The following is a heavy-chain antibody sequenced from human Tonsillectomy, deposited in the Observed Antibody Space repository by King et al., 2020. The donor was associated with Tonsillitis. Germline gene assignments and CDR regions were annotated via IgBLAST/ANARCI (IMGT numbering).Heavy chain of an antibody. CDR2: IYLDDDK. J-gene: IGHJ4*02. D-gene: IGHD4-17*01. CDR1: GFPLSTSGVG. CDR3: AHGTVTTTPADS. V-gene: IGHV2-5*02. Sequence: ITLKESGPTLVKPTQTLTLTCTFSGFPLSTSGVGVGWIRQPPGKALEWLALIYLDDDKRSSPYLKSRLTITKDTAKNQLVLTMTNMDPVDTATYYCAHGTVTTTPADSWGQGTLVTVSS.